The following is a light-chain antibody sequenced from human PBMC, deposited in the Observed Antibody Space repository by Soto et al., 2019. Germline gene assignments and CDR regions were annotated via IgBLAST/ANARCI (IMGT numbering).Light chain of an antibody. CDR2: GAS. CDR1: QSVSSN. J-gene: IGKJ1*01. Sequence: EIVMTQSPATLSVSPGERATFSCRASQSVSSNLAWYQQKPGQAPRLLIYGASTRATGIPARFSGSGSGTEFTLTISSLQSEDFAVYYCQQYGSSPRTFGQGTKVDIK. CDR3: QQYGSSPRT. V-gene: IGKV3-15*01.